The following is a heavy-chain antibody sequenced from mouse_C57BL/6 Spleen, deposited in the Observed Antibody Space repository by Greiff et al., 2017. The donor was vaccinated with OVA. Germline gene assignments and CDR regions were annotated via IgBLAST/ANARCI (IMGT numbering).Heavy chain of an antibody. CDR3: ARGDTTVLRGFAY. J-gene: IGHJ3*01. CDR1: GYTFTSYW. CDR2: IDPSDSYT. Sequence: QVQLQQPGAELVKPGASVKLSCKASGYTFTSYWMQWVKQRPGQGLEWIGEIDPSDSYTNYNQKFKGKATLTVDTSSSTAYMQLSSLTSEDSAVYYCARGDTTVLRGFAYWGQGTLVTVSA. V-gene: IGHV1-50*01. D-gene: IGHD1-1*01.